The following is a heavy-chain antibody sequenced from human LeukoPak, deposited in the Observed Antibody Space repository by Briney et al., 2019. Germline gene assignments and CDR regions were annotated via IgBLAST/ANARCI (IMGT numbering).Heavy chain of an antibody. CDR1: GFIFSNYN. CDR3: AKGKGRDGYNFDY. Sequence: PGGSLRLSCAASGFIFSNYNMNWVRQAPGKGLEWVSAISGSGGSTYYADSVKGRFTISRDNSKNTLYLQMNSLRAEDTAVYYCAKGKGRDGYNFDYWGQGTLVTVSS. D-gene: IGHD5-24*01. V-gene: IGHV3-23*01. CDR2: ISGSGGST. J-gene: IGHJ4*02.